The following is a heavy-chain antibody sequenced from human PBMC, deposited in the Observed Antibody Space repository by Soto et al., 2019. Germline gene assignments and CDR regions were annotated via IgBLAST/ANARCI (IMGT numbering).Heavy chain of an antibody. J-gene: IGHJ4*02. Sequence: QVQLVQSGAEVKKPGASVKVSCKASGYTFTSYGISWVRQAPGQGLEWMGWISAYNGNTNYAQKLQGRVTMTTDTSMXTAYMELRSLRSDDTAVYYCARERDNSNYGSYFDYWGQGTLVTVSS. CDR3: ARERDNSNYGSYFDY. CDR2: ISAYNGNT. D-gene: IGHD4-4*01. V-gene: IGHV1-18*01. CDR1: GYTFTSYG.